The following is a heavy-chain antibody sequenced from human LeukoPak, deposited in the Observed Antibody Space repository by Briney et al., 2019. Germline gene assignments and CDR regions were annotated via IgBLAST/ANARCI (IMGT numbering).Heavy chain of an antibody. Sequence: GGSLRLSCAASGFTFSSYTMNWVRQAPGKGLEWVSVIYSGGSTYYADSVKGRFTISRDNSKNTVYLQMNSLRAEDTAVYYCATVTASHYFDYWGQGTLVTVSS. CDR2: IYSGGST. J-gene: IGHJ4*02. V-gene: IGHV3-66*01. CDR3: ATVTASHYFDY. D-gene: IGHD2-21*02. CDR1: GFTFSSYT.